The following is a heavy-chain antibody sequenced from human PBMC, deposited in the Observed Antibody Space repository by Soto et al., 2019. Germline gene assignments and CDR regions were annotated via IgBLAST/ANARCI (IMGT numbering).Heavy chain of an antibody. CDR2: ISAYNGNT. Sequence: QVQLVQSGAEVKKPGASVKVSCKASGYTFTSYGISWVRQAPGQGLEWMGWISAYNGNTNYAQKLQGRVTMTTDTTTNTGYMELRSLGSGDTAVYYWARDDCRGGSCYYSGAFDIWGQGTMVTVSS. V-gene: IGHV1-18*01. CDR1: GYTFTSYG. CDR3: ARDDCRGGSCYYSGAFDI. D-gene: IGHD2-15*01. J-gene: IGHJ3*02.